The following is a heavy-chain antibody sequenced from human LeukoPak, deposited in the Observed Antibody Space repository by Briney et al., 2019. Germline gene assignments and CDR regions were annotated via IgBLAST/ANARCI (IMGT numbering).Heavy chain of an antibody. CDR3: ARTEAAQNDASDI. CDR2: IYYSGST. J-gene: IGHJ3*02. D-gene: IGHD2-15*01. Sequence: SETLSLTCTVSGGSISSGGYYWSWIRQHPGKGLEWIGYIYYSGSTYYNPSLKSRVTISVDTSKNQFSLKLSSVTAADTAVYYCARTEAAQNDASDIWGQGTMVTVSS. V-gene: IGHV4-31*03. CDR1: GGSISSGGYY.